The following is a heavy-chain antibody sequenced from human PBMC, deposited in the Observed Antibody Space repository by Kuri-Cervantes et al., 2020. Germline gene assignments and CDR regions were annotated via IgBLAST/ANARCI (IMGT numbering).Heavy chain of an antibody. CDR2: INHSGST. CDR1: GGSFSGYY. D-gene: IGHD6-13*01. J-gene: IGHJ4*02. CDR3: AREGPYSSSWYAFDY. V-gene: IGHV4-34*01. Sequence: SQTLSLTCAVYGGSFSGYYWSWIRQPPGKGLEWIGEINHSGSTNYNPSLKSRVTISVDTSKNQFSLKLSSVTAADTAVYYCAREGPYSSSWYAFDYWGQGTLVTVSS.